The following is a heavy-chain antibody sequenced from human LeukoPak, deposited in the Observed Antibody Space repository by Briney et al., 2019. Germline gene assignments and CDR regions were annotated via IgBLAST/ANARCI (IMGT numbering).Heavy chain of an antibody. CDR2: ISYSGNT. D-gene: IGHD6-19*01. CDR1: GGSISSSNYY. Sequence: SETLSLTCTVSGGSISSSNYYWIWIRQPPGKGLEWIGSISYSGNTFYNPSLKSRVTISVDTSKNQFSLKLSSVTAADTAVYYCASKQWVWYYFDPWGQGTLVTVSS. V-gene: IGHV4-39*01. J-gene: IGHJ4*01. CDR3: ASKQWVWYYFDP.